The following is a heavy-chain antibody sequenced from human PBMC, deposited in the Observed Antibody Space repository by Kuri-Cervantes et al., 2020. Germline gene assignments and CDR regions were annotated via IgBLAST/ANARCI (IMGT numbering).Heavy chain of an antibody. CDR3: ARDRQLVRYYYYYGMDV. D-gene: IGHD6-13*01. Sequence: GGSLRLSCAASGFTFSSYAMHWVRQAPGKGLEWVAVISYDGSNKYYADSVKGRFTISRDNSKNTLYLQMNSLRAEDTAVYYCARDRQLVRYYYYYGMDVWGQGTTVTVSS. J-gene: IGHJ6*02. CDR2: ISYDGSNK. CDR1: GFTFSSYA. V-gene: IGHV3-30-3*01.